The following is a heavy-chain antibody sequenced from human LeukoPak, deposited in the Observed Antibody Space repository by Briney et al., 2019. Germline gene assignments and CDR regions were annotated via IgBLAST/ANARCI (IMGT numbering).Heavy chain of an antibody. V-gene: IGHV3-53*01. CDR3: AKAGDIVTTIPFDY. D-gene: IGHD5-12*01. CDR1: GFNVSSNY. J-gene: IGHJ4*02. CDR2: ISSDGII. Sequence: PGGSLRLSCAASGFNVSSNYMTWVRQAPGKGLEWVSGISSDGIIYYADSVRGRFTISRDNSKNTVYLQMNSLRAVDTAIYYCAKAGDIVTTIPFDYWGQGTLVTVSS.